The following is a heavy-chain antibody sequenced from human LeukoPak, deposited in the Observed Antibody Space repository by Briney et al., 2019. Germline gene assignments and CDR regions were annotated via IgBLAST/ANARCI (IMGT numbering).Heavy chain of an antibody. CDR3: AKGDDSCGYYRLFHY. CDR1: GFTFSSYA. Sequence: GGSLRLSCAASGFTFSSYAMSWVRQAPGKGLEWVSAISGSGDTTYYADSVKGRFTISRDNSKNTMYLQMNSLRAEDTAVYYCAKGDDSCGYYRLFHYWGQGTRVTVSS. D-gene: IGHD3-22*01. V-gene: IGHV3-23*01. CDR2: ISGSGDTT. J-gene: IGHJ4*02.